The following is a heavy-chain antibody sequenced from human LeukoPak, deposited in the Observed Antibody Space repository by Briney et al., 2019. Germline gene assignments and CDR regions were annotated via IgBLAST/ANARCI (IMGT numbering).Heavy chain of an antibody. J-gene: IGHJ3*02. D-gene: IGHD4-11*01. V-gene: IGHV4-61*08. CDR3: TRDRTTITRGAFDI. CDR1: GGSISSGGYY. CDR2: IHHSGST. Sequence: PSQTLSLTCTVSGGSISSGGYYWSWVRQPPGKGLEWIGDIHHSGSTTYNPSLKSRVTISGDTSKNQYSLQLRSVTAADTAVYFCTRDRTTITRGAFDIWGQGTRVTVSS.